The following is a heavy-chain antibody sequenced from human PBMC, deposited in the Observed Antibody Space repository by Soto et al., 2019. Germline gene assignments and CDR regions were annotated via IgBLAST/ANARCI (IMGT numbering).Heavy chain of an antibody. J-gene: IGHJ5*02. CDR2: IIPIFGTA. V-gene: IGHV1-69*13. D-gene: IGHD3-16*01. CDR1: GGTFRSYA. Sequence: GASVKVSFKASGGTFRSYAISWVRQAPGQGLEWMGGIIPIFGTANYAQKFQGRVTITADESTSTAYMELSSLRSEDTAVCYCAALGEFDPWGQGTLVTVSS. CDR3: AALGEFDP.